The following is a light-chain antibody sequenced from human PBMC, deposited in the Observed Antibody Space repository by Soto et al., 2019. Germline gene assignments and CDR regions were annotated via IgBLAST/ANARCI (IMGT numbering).Light chain of an antibody. J-gene: IGKJ4*01. CDR3: QQRSNWPLLT. V-gene: IGKV3-11*01. CDR1: QSVTSS. Sequence: EIVLTQSPATLSLSPGERDTLSCSASQSVTSSLAWYQQRPGQAPSLLIYDASNRATGIPARFSGSGSGTDFTLTISSLEPEDFAVYYCQQRSNWPLLTFGGGTKVEI. CDR2: DAS.